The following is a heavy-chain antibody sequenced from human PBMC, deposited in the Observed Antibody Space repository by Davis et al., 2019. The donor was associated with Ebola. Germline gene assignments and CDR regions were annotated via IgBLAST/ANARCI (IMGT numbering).Heavy chain of an antibody. D-gene: IGHD3-22*01. CDR1: GFTFSSYA. Sequence: PGGSLRLSCAASGFTFSSYAMSWVRQAPGKGLEWVSSISSSSSYIYYADSVKGRFTISRDNAKNSLYLQMNSLRAEDTAVYYCARGPGYYDSSGYLVYYYGMDVWGKGTTVTVSS. CDR3: ARGPGYYDSSGYLVYYYGMDV. V-gene: IGHV3-21*04. CDR2: ISSSSSYI. J-gene: IGHJ6*04.